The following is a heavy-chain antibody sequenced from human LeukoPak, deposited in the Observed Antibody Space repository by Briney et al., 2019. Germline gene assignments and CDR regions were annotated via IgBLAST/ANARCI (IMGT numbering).Heavy chain of an antibody. V-gene: IGHV4-4*07. CDR2: INASGST. J-gene: IGHJ5*02. D-gene: IGHD3-10*01. Sequence: PSETLSLTCSVSGGSISSYYWSWIRQTAGKGLEWIGRINASGSTRFNPSLKSRVTMSVDTSKNQFSLKLSSVTAADTAVYYCARDSGTTGEVKFDPWGQGTLVTVSS. CDR3: ARDSGTTGEVKFDP. CDR1: GGSISSYY.